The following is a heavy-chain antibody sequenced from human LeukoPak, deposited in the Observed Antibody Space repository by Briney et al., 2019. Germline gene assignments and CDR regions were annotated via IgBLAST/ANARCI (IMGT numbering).Heavy chain of an antibody. CDR1: TGSVRTNYYS. CDR3: ARRLRIGAAEWLVP. CDR2: LEDWGNT. D-gene: IGHD2-15*01. Sequence: SETRSLTCSVYTGSVRTNYYSWAWIRQAPGRGLERGGGLEDWGNTYYNPSLKRRLTMSVDTSKNHLPLTLESVAAADRSVYFCARRLRIGAAEWLVPWREGIMLSVSS. V-gene: IGHV4-39*02. J-gene: IGHJ5*02.